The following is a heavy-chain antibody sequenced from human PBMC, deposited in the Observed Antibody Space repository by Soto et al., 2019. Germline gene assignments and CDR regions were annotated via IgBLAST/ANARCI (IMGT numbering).Heavy chain of an antibody. CDR1: GYTFTSYA. CDR2: INAGNGNT. Sequence: ASVKVSCKASGYTFTSYAMHWVRQAPGQRLEWMGWINAGNGNTKYSQKFQGRVTITRDTSASTAYMELSSLRSEDTAVYYCATPGWLRFRSLGPKYWGQGTLVTVSS. V-gene: IGHV1-3*01. J-gene: IGHJ4*02. D-gene: IGHD5-12*01. CDR3: ATPGWLRFRSLGPKY.